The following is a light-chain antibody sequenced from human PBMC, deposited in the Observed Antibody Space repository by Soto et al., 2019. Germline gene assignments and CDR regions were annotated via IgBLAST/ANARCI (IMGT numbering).Light chain of an antibody. V-gene: IGKV3-20*01. J-gene: IGKJ2*01. CDR1: QSVTSRY. CDR3: QQYNNSPEYT. Sequence: EIVLTQSPGTLSLSPGERATLSCKASQSVTSRYLAWYQQKPGQAPRLLIYGVSSRATGIPDRFSGSGSGTDFTLTTSRLEPEDFAVYFCQQYNNSPEYTFGQGTKLEIK. CDR2: GVS.